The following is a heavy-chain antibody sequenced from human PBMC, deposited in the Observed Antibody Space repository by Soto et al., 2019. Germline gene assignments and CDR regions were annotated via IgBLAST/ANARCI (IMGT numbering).Heavy chain of an antibody. CDR2: IIPTFGTG. J-gene: IGHJ6*02. Sequence: QVLLVQSGPEVKKPGSSVKVSCKASEGTFNNYAINWVRQAPGKGLEWMGGIIPTFGTGNHAQKFQGRVTITADESTMTAYMELNSLRSEDTAIYYCASFDGTLVRGGRSSPYEMDVWGQGTTVIVSS. CDR1: EGTFNNYA. V-gene: IGHV1-69*01. D-gene: IGHD3-10*01. CDR3: ASFDGTLVRGGRSSPYEMDV.